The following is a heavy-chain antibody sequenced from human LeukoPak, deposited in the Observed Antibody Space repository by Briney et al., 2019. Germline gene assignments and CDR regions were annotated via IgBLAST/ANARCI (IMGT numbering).Heavy chain of an antibody. V-gene: IGHV4-4*02. J-gene: IGHJ4*02. CDR3: ARVLSGSNFDY. D-gene: IGHD3-22*01. Sequence: PSETLSLTCAVSGASIRSSDWWTWVRQPPGKGLEWIGEIFHSGSTNYNPSLKSRVTISVDQPKNQFSLKLSSVTAADTAVYYCARVLSGSNFDYWGQGTLVTVSS. CDR2: IFHSGST. CDR1: GASIRSSDW.